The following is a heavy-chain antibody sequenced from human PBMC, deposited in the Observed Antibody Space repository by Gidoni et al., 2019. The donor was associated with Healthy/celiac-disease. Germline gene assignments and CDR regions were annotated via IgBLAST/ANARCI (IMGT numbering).Heavy chain of an antibody. CDR3: AKDSAPYGSGSYFDY. CDR2: ISGNSGSI. V-gene: IGHV3-9*01. J-gene: IGHJ4*02. CDR1: GFTFVDYA. Sequence: EVQLVESGGGLVQPGRSLILSCAASGFTFVDYAMHWVRQAPGKGLGWVSGISGNSGSIGYADSVKGRVTISRDNAKNSLYLQMNSLRAEDTALYYCAKDSAPYGSGSYFDYGGQGTLVTVSS. D-gene: IGHD3-10*01.